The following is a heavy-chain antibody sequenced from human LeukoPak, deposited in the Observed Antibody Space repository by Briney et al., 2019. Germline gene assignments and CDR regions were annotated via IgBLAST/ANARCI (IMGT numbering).Heavy chain of an antibody. J-gene: IGHJ4*02. CDR1: GSTFSSYS. CDR3: ARDRIAVASDY. Sequence: GGSLRLSCAASGSTFSSYSMNWVRQAPGKGLEWVSSISSSSSYIYYADSVKGRFTISRDNAKNSLYLQMNSLRAEDTAVYYCARDRIAVASDYWGQGTLVTVSS. V-gene: IGHV3-21*01. D-gene: IGHD6-19*01. CDR2: ISSSSSYI.